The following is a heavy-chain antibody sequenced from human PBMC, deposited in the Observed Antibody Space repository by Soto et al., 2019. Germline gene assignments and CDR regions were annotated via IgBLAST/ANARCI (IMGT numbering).Heavy chain of an antibody. CDR2: IYWDDDK. V-gene: IGHV2-5*02. CDR1: GFSLSTSGVG. D-gene: IGHD6-13*01. Sequence: QITLKESGPTLVKPTQTLTLTCTFSGFSLSTSGVGVGWIRQPPGKALEWLALIYWDDDKRYSPSLKSRLTITTDTSKNQVVLTMTNMDPVDTATYYCARERSSSWVYYYYGMDVWGQGTTVTVSS. J-gene: IGHJ6*02. CDR3: ARERSSSWVYYYYGMDV.